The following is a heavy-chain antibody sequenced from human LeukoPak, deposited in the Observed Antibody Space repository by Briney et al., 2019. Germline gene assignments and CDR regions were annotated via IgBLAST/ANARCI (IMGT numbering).Heavy chain of an antibody. CDR2: ITNDGSST. D-gene: IGHD3-16*01. J-gene: IGHJ4*02. CDR3: ATQQGGTPAY. Sequence: GGSLRLSCAASGLTFSSHWMHWVRQAPGKGLVWVSRITNDGSSTTYADSVKGRFTVSRDNAKNMLYLQVNSLRAEDTAVYYCATQQGGTPAYWGQGTLVTVSS. V-gene: IGHV3-74*01. CDR1: GLTFSSHW.